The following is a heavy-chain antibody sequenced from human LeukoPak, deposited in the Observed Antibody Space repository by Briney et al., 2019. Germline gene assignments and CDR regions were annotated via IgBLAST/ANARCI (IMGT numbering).Heavy chain of an antibody. CDR2: INHSGST. CDR1: GFTFSSYE. Sequence: GSPRLSCAASGFTFSSYEMNWVRQAPGKGLEWIGEINHSGSTNYNPSLKSRVTISVDKSKNQFSLKLSSVTAADTAVYYCARSRYCSSTSCFNFDYWGQGTLVTVSS. CDR3: ARSRYCSSTSCFNFDY. V-gene: IGHV4-34*01. J-gene: IGHJ4*02. D-gene: IGHD2-2*01.